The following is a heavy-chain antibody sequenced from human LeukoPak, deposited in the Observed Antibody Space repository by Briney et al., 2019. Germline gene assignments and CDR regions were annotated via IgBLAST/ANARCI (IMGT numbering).Heavy chain of an antibody. D-gene: IGHD2-15*01. CDR2: INPNSGGT. J-gene: IGHJ5*02. V-gene: IGHV1-2*02. CDR1: GYTFTGYY. Sequence: ASVKVSCKASGYTFTGYYMHWVRQAPGQGFEWMGWINPNSGGTNYAQKFQGRVTMTRDTSISTAYMELSRLRSDDTAVYYCARDNSGGSTWWFDPWGQGTLVTVSS. CDR3: ARDNSGGSTWWFDP.